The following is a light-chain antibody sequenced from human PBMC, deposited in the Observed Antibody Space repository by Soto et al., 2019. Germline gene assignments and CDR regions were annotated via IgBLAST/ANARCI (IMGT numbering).Light chain of an antibody. Sequence: DIQMTQSPSSLSASVGDRVTITCRASQSINNWLAWYQQKPAKAPKLLIYKASSLESGVPSRFSGSGPGTEFTLTTSSLQPDDFATYYCQQYNSYPRTFGGGTKVDTK. V-gene: IGKV1-5*03. CDR1: QSINNW. CDR3: QQYNSYPRT. CDR2: KAS. J-gene: IGKJ4*01.